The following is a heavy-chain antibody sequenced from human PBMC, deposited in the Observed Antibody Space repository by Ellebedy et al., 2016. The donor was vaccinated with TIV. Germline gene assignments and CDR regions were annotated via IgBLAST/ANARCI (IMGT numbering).Heavy chain of an antibody. CDR2: INPSGGST. V-gene: IGHV1-46*01. Sequence: AASVKVSCQASGYTFPRYYMHWVRQAPGQGLAWMGIINPSGGSTSNAQKFQGSVTMTSDTSTSTVYMELSSLRSEDTAVYYCARFESSVSPYYYYGMDVWGQGTTVTVSS. CDR1: GYTFPRYY. J-gene: IGHJ6*02. CDR3: ARFESSVSPYYYYGMDV. D-gene: IGHD1-14*01.